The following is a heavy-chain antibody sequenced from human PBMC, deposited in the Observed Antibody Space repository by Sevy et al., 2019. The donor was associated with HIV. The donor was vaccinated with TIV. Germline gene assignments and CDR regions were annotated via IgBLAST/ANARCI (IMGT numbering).Heavy chain of an antibody. CDR3: ARGFGSAYDDR. Sequence: GGSLRLSCGAAGFTFGSNWMHWVRQVPGKGLVWVADINSDGRTTLHADSVKGRFTISRDNANNTLHLQMNSLSAEDTAVYFCARGFGSAYDDRWGQGTLVTVSS. CDR1: GFTFGSNW. D-gene: IGHD5-12*01. J-gene: IGHJ4*02. V-gene: IGHV3-74*01. CDR2: INSDGRTT.